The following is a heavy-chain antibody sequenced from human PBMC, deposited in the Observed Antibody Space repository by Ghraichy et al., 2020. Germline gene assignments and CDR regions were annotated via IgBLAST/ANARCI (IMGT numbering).Heavy chain of an antibody. V-gene: IGHV1-69*13. CDR2: IIPIFGTA. Sequence: SVKVSCKASGGTFSSYAISWVRQAPGQGLEWMGGIIPIFGTANYAQKIQGRVTITADESTSTAYMELSSLRSEDTAVYYCARVRLLWFGELLSPRDYYYGMDVWGQGTTVTVSS. CDR1: GGTFSSYA. D-gene: IGHD3-10*01. J-gene: IGHJ6*02. CDR3: ARVRLLWFGELLSPRDYYYGMDV.